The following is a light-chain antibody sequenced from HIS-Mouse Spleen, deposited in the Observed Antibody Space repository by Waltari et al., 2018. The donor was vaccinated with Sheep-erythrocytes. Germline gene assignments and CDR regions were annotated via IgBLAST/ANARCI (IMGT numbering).Light chain of an antibody. CDR3: QQYGSSRQQTFT. CDR1: QSVSSSY. J-gene: IGKJ3*01. V-gene: IGKV3-20*01. Sequence: EIVLTQSPGTLSLSPGERATLSCRASQSVSSSYLAWYQQKPGQAPRLLLYGASSRATGIPDRFSGSGSGTDFTLTISRLEPEDFAVYYCQQYGSSRQQTFTFGPGTKVDIK. CDR2: GAS.